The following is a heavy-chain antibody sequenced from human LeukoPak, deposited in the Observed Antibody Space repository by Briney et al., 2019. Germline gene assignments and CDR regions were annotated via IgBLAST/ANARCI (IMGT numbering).Heavy chain of an antibody. CDR3: AREQGYDSSGYDY. CDR1: GGSISSYY. J-gene: IGHJ4*02. Sequence: SETLSLTCTVSGGSISSYYWTWIRQPAGKGLEWIGRIYSSGSTNHNPSLKSRVSMSVDTSRNQFSLKLSSVTAADTAVYHCAREQGYDSSGYDYWGQGSLVTVSS. V-gene: IGHV4-4*07. D-gene: IGHD3-22*01. CDR2: IYSSGST.